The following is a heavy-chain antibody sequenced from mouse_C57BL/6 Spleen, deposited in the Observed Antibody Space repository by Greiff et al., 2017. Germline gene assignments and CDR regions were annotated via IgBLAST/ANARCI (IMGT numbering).Heavy chain of an antibody. J-gene: IGHJ3*01. Sequence: VQLQQSGAELVRPGTSVKVSCKASGYAFTNYWIEWVKPRPGQGLEWIGVLNPGSCGTNYTEKFKGKATLTADKSASTAYMQLSSLTSEDSAGYFCARDDYDGGFAYWGQGTLVTVSA. CDR2: LNPGSCGT. CDR1: GYAFTNYW. CDR3: ARDDYDGGFAY. V-gene: IGHV1-54*01. D-gene: IGHD2-4*01.